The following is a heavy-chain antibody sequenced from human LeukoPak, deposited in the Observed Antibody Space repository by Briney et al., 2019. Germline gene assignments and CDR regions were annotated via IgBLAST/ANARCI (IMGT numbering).Heavy chain of an antibody. Sequence: ASVKVSCKASGYTFNDYAINWVRQAPGQGLEWMGWITTNTGNPTYAPGFTGRDVFSLDTSVSTAYLQINSLKAEDTAVYYCARDRDWFDPWGQGTLVTVSS. J-gene: IGHJ5*02. CDR3: ARDRDWFDP. CDR1: GYTFNDYA. CDR2: ITTNTGNP. V-gene: IGHV7-4-1*02.